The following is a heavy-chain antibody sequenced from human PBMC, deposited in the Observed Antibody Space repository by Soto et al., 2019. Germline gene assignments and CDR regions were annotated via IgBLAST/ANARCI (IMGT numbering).Heavy chain of an antibody. Sequence: QVQLQQWGAGLLKPSETLSLTCAVSGGSFSDYYWIWVRQPPGKGLECIGEVYHSGRANYNPSLKSRVSISIDTSKNQFSLKVTSVTAADTAIYYCARGRRYGSGRTNWFDPWGQGTLVTVSS. J-gene: IGHJ5*02. V-gene: IGHV4-34*01. CDR1: GGSFSDYY. CDR3: ARGRRYGSGRTNWFDP. CDR2: VYHSGRA. D-gene: IGHD3-10*01.